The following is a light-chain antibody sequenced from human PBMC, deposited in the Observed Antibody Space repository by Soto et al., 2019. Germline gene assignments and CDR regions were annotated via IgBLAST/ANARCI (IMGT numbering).Light chain of an antibody. Sequence: QSALTQPASVSGSPGHSITIPCTGTSSDVCAYNYVSWYQQHPGKAPKLMIYEVSNRPSGVSNRFSGSKSANTASLTISGLQAGDEADYYCSSYTSSSTWLFGGGTKLTVL. CDR2: EVS. V-gene: IGLV2-14*03. CDR3: SSYTSSSTWL. J-gene: IGLJ3*02. CDR1: SSDVCAYNY.